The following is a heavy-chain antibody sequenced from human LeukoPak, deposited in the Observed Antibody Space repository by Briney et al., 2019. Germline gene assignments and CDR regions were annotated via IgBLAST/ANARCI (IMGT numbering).Heavy chain of an antibody. Sequence: ASVKVSCKASGYTFTNYIISWVRQAPGHGLEWMGWISAYNGNTNYAQKLQGRVTMTTDTSTATAYMELRSLRSDDTAVYYCARGGNYFRFDPWGQGTLVTVSS. CDR1: GYTFTNYI. CDR3: ARGGNYFRFDP. CDR2: ISAYNGNT. V-gene: IGHV1-18*01. J-gene: IGHJ5*02. D-gene: IGHD1-26*01.